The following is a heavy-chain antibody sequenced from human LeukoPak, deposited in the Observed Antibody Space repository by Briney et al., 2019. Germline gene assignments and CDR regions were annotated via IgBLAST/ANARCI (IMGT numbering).Heavy chain of an antibody. J-gene: IGHJ6*02. CDR2: INHSGST. D-gene: IGHD2-2*01. CDR3: ARVHVVVPAATFGRELSPSPYGMDV. V-gene: IGHV4-34*01. Sequence: SETLSLTCAVYGGSFSGYYWSWIRQPPGKGLEWIGEINHSGSTNYNPSLKSRVTISVDTSKNQFSLKLSSVTAADTAVYYCARVHVVVPAATFGRELSPSPYGMDVWGQGTTVTVSS. CDR1: GGSFSGYY.